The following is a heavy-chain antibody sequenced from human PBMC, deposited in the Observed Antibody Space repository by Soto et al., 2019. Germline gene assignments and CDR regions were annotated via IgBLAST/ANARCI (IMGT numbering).Heavy chain of an antibody. V-gene: IGHV1-69*02. CDR1: GDTFSFYT. CDR2: VNPILSMS. J-gene: IGHJ4*02. CDR3: ATSYGSGYRAFDY. Sequence: QVQMVQSGAEVKKPGSSVKVSCKASGDTFSFYTINWVRQAPGLGLEWMGRVNPILSMSNYAQKFQGRVTMTADKSTSAAYMELRSLRSEDTAFYYCATSYGSGYRAFDYWGQGALGTVSP. D-gene: IGHD3-10*01.